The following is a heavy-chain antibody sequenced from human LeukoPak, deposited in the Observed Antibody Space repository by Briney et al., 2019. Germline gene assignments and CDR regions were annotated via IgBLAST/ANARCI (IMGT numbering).Heavy chain of an antibody. Sequence: SETLSLTCAVYSGSFSGYYWSWIRQPPGKGLEWIGEINHSGSTNYNPSLKSRVTISVDTSKNQFSLKLSSVTAADTAVYYCARGRAQYYGSGSYYTSWSSPFDYWGQGTLVTVSS. CDR3: ARGRAQYYGSGSYYTSWSSPFDY. D-gene: IGHD3-10*01. CDR2: INHSGST. CDR1: SGSFSGYY. J-gene: IGHJ4*02. V-gene: IGHV4-34*01.